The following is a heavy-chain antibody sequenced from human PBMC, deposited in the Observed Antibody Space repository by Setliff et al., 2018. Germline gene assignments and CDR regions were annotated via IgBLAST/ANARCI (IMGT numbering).Heavy chain of an antibody. CDR2: IQSDGNKK. CDR1: GFTLSTYD. CDR3: PKSRYDDSESFQH. J-gene: IGHJ1*01. V-gene: IGHV3-30*02. Sequence: GGSLRLSCAASGFTLSTYDMHWVRQAPGKGLEWVAFIQSDGNKKHYLDSVKGRFTVSRDTSNNILYLQMNSLRAEDTALYYCPKSRYDDSESFQHWGQGTLVTVSS. D-gene: IGHD5-12*01.